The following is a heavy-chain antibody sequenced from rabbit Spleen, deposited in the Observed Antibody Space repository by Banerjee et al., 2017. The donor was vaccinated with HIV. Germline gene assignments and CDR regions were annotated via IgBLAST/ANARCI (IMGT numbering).Heavy chain of an antibody. CDR1: GFDFSSYG. D-gene: IGHD8-1*01. V-gene: IGHV1S45*01. J-gene: IGHJ6*01. CDR2: IYVGSGGGT. Sequence: QEQLVESGGGLVQPGGSLKLSCTASGFDFSSYGMSWVRQAPGKGLEWIACIYVGSGGGTKYASWAKGRFTISKTSSTTVTLQMTSLTVADTATYFCARDSGSSFSSYGMDLWGQGTLVTVS. CDR3: ARDSGSSFSSYGMDL.